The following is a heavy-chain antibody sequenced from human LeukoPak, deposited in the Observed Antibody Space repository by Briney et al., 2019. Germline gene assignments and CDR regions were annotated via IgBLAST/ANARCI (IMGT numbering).Heavy chain of an antibody. Sequence: GGSLRLSCAASGFTFDEYAMHWVRQAPGKGLEWVSGISWNSGSIAYADSVKGRFTISRDNAKNSLYLQINSLRAEDTAVYYCAVADYDSSGYPTAFDIWGQGTMVTVSS. D-gene: IGHD3-22*01. CDR1: GFTFDEYA. V-gene: IGHV3-9*01. CDR3: AVADYDSSGYPTAFDI. J-gene: IGHJ3*02. CDR2: ISWNSGSI.